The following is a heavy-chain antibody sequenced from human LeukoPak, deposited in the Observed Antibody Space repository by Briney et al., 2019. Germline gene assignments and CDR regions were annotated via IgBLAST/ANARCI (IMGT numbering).Heavy chain of an antibody. J-gene: IGHJ2*01. CDR2: IYHSGST. CDR1: GFFIISGYY. V-gene: IGHV4-38-2*02. Sequence: PSETLSLTCSVSGFFIISGYYWGWIRQPPGKGLEWIGSIYHSGSTYYNPSLKSRLTISVDTSKNQFSLKLSSVTAADTAVYYCARGFTTFQWLDLWGRGTLVTVSS. CDR3: ARGFTTFQWLDL. D-gene: IGHD3-9*01.